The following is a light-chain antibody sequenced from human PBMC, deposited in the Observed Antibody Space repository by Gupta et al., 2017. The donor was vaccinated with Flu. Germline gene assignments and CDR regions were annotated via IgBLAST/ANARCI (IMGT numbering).Light chain of an antibody. CDR3: QQKVSEHPAIT. CDR1: QSGRRRY. J-gene: IGKJ5*01. CDR2: GAT. Sequence: LSLCAGERGTHSSSASQSGRRRYLAWYEKKQGQAPELLIYGATNRTKGSIDKCSGSGDGTDLNIAISRREQEDFEVYYCQQKVSEHPAITFGQGTPLEIK. V-gene: IGKV3-20*01.